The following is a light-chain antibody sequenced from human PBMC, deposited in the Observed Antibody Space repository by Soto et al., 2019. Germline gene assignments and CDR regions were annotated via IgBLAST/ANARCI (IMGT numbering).Light chain of an antibody. CDR2: DVS. CDR1: SSDVGGYNY. CDR3: ASYTTSSTLV. V-gene: IGLV2-14*01. J-gene: IGLJ1*01. Sequence: QSVLTRPASVSGAAGQAITISCIGTSSDVGGYNYVSWYQQHPGKAPKLMIYDVSNRPSGVSNRFSGSKSGNTASLTISGLQAEDDADYYCASYTTSSTLVFGAGTKVTVL.